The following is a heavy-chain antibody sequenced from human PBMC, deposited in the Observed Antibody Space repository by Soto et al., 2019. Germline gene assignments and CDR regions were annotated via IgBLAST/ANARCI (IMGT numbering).Heavy chain of an antibody. CDR1: GFPFSSYA. Sequence: EVQLLESGGGLVQPGGSLILSCAASGFPFSSYAMSWVRQAPGKGLEWVSAISGSGGSTYYADSVKGRFTISRENSKNGLYLQMNSLRAEDTAVYYCAVAVAQDYYYGMDVWGQGTTVTVSS. CDR3: AVAVAQDYYYGMDV. V-gene: IGHV3-23*01. J-gene: IGHJ6*02. D-gene: IGHD5-12*01. CDR2: ISGSGGST.